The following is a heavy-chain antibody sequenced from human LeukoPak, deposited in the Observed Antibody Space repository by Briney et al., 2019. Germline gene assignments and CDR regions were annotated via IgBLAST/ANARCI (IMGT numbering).Heavy chain of an antibody. CDR3: AKGGYDYVEIGYFDY. J-gene: IGHJ4*02. CDR2: IIGSTGST. D-gene: IGHD5-12*01. Sequence: PGRSLRLSCAPSGFTFSNYAMSWVRQAPGKGLEWVSLIIGSTGSTFYADSVKGRFTISRDNSKNTLYLQMNSLRAEDTAVYYCAKGGYDYVEIGYFDYWGQGTLVTVSS. CDR1: GFTFSNYA. V-gene: IGHV3-23*01.